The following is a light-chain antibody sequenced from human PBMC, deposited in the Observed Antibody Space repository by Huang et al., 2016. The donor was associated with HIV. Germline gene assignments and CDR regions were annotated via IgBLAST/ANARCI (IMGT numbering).Light chain of an antibody. CDR2: ATS. Sequence: IQMTQSPSSLSASLGDRVTITCRASRGINNYLNWYQQKPGTAPMLLIYATSSLQSGVPSRFSGSGSGTDFTLTISSLQLDDFATYYCQQSYSTPRTFGQGTKVEIK. CDR3: QQSYSTPRT. J-gene: IGKJ1*01. CDR1: RGINNY. V-gene: IGKV1-39*01.